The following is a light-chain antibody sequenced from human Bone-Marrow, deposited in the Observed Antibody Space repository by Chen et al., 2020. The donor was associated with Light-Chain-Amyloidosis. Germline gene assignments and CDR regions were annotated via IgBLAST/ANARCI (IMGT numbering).Light chain of an antibody. CDR3: QSADSSGTYEVI. CDR2: RAT. J-gene: IGLJ2*01. Sequence: SYELTQPPSVSVSPGQTARTTCNGADLPTKYAYWYQQKPGQAPVLVIHRATARPSGISERFSGSSSGTTATLTISGVQAEDEADYHCQSADSSGTYEVIFGGGTKLTVL. V-gene: IGLV3-25*03. CDR1: DLPTKY.